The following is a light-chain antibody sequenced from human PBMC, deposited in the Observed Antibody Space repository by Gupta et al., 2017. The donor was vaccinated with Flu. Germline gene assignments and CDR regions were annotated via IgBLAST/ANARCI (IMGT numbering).Light chain of an antibody. J-gene: IGLJ3*02. CDR2: STN. V-gene: IGLV8-61*01. CDR3: VLYMGSGMWV. CDR1: SSSGNTSYY. Sequence: QPVETQAPSLSVPPGGTVTLTSGLSSSSGNTSYYPSWYQQTPGQAPRTLIYSTNTRSSGVPDRFSGSILGNKAALTITGAQADDESDYYCVLYMGSGMWVFGGGTKLTVL.